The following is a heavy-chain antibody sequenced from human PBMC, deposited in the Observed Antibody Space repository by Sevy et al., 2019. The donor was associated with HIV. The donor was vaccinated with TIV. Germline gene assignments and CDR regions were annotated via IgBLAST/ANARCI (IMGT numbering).Heavy chain of an antibody. CDR2: INSDGSST. CDR3: ARDDIGVKAYYYDSSPPRSTGY. J-gene: IGHJ4*02. Sequence: GGSLRLSCAASGFTFSSYWMHWVRQAPGKGLVWVSRINSDGSSTSYADSVKGRFTISRDNAKNTLYLQMNSLRAEDTAVYYCARDDIGVKAYYYDSSPPRSTGYWGQGTLVTVSS. V-gene: IGHV3-74*01. D-gene: IGHD3-22*01. CDR1: GFTFSSYW.